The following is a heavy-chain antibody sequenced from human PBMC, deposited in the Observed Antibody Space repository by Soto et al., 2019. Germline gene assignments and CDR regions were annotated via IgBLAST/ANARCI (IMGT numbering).Heavy chain of an antibody. D-gene: IGHD4-4*01. J-gene: IGHJ6*03. Sequence: PSETLSLTCTVSGGSISSSIFYWGWIRQPPGKGLEWIGSISYSGSTYYNPSLKSRVTISVDTSNNQFSLKLSSVTAADTAVYYCARLNLDYSNYYYMDVWGKGTTVTVSS. CDR3: ARLNLDYSNYYYMDV. CDR1: GGSISSSIFY. CDR2: ISYSGST. V-gene: IGHV4-39*01.